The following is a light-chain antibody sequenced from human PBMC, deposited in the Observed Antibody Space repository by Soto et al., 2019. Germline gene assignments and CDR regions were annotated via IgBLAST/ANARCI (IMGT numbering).Light chain of an antibody. V-gene: IGLV1-44*01. CDR3: AAWDDSLNGVV. CDR2: SNN. Sequence: QSVLTQSPSAYGTPGQRVTISCSGSFSNIGSNTVNWYEQLPGTAPKLLIYSNNQRPSGVPDRISGTKSGTSASLASRGLQSDDEADYYCAAWDDSLNGVVFGGGTKLTVL. J-gene: IGLJ2*01. CDR1: FSNIGSNT.